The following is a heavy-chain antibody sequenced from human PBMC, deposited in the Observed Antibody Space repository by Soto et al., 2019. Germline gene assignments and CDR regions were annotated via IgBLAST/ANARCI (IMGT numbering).Heavy chain of an antibody. CDR2: IWYDGSNK. V-gene: IGHV3-33*01. J-gene: IGHJ4*02. CDR1: GFTFSSYG. Sequence: QVQLVESGGGVVQPGRSLRLSCAASGFTFSSYGMYWVRQAPGKGLEWVAVIWYDGSNKYYADSVKGRFTISRDNSKNTLYLQMNSLRAEDTAVYYCARVGAVLWFGELFHFDYWGQGTLVTVSS. CDR3: ARVGAVLWFGELFHFDY. D-gene: IGHD3-10*01.